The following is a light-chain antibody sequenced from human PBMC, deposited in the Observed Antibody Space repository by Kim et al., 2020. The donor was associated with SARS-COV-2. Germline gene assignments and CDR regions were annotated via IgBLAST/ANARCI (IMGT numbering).Light chain of an antibody. Sequence: DIQMTQSPSSLSASVGDGVTITCRTSQSISSHLNWYHQKPGRAPKLLIYAASTLQGGVPSRFSGSGSETDFTLTISSLQPEDFATYFCQQSYITPFTFGPGTKVDIK. J-gene: IGKJ3*01. CDR1: QSISSH. CDR3: QQSYITPFT. V-gene: IGKV1-39*01. CDR2: AAS.